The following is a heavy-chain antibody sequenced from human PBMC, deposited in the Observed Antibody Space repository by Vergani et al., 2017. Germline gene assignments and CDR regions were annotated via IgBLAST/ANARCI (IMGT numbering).Heavy chain of an antibody. CDR2: IYYSGST. V-gene: IGHV4-39*07. CDR1: GCSISSSSYY. Sequence: QLQLQESGPGLVKPSETLSLTCTVSGCSISSSSYYWGWIRQPPGKGLEWIGSIYYSGSTYYNPSLKSRVTISVDTSKNQLSLKLSAVTGADTAVYYCARDWGRYCSSTSCYGRPYYYYYGMDVWGQGTTVTVSS. CDR3: ARDWGRYCSSTSCYGRPYYYYYGMDV. D-gene: IGHD2-2*01. J-gene: IGHJ6*02.